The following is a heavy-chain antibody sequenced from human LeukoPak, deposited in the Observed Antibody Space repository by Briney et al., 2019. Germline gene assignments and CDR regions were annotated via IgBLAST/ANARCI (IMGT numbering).Heavy chain of an antibody. J-gene: IGHJ4*02. CDR3: ARGISGWYPN. Sequence: PSETLSLTCAVYGGSFSGYYWSWIRQPPGKGLGWIGEINHSGSTNYNPSLKSRVTISVDTSKNQFSLKLSSVTAADTAVYYCARGISGWYPNWGQGTLVTVSS. V-gene: IGHV4-34*01. CDR1: GGSFSGYY. D-gene: IGHD6-19*01. CDR2: INHSGST.